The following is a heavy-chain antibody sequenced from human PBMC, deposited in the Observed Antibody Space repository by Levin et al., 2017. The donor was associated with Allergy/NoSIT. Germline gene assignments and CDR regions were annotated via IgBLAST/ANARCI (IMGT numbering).Heavy chain of an antibody. Sequence: ASVKVSCKTSGYTFTTYAMNWVRQAPGQGLEWMGWINTNTGKPTYVQGFTGRFGFSLDTSVSTAYLQISGLKAEDTAVYYCVRDGESGSHPLDYWRQGPLVTVSS. CDR3: VRDGESGSHPLDY. CDR1: GYTFTTYA. D-gene: IGHD5-12*01. CDR2: INTNTGKP. J-gene: IGHJ4*02. V-gene: IGHV7-4-1*02.